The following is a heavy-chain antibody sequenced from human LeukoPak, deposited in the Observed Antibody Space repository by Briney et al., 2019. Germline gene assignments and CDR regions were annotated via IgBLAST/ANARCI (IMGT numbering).Heavy chain of an antibody. CDR3: TRATGSFYGLGY. CDR1: GFPFSSYW. CDR2: INSDGSVT. Sequence: PGGSLRLFCAASGFPFSSYWMHWVRHAPGKGLLWVSRINSDGSVTTYADSVKGRFTISRDNAKNTLYLQMNSLRAEDTAVYYCTRATGSFYGLGYWGQGTLVTVSS. J-gene: IGHJ4*02. D-gene: IGHD2-15*01. V-gene: IGHV3-74*01.